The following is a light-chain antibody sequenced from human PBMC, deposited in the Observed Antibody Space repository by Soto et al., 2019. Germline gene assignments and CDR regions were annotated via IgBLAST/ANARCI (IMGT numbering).Light chain of an antibody. V-gene: IGLV2-14*03. Sequence: QSVLTQPASVSGSPGQSITISCTGTISDVGGNKFVSWYQQYPGKAPKLMPCDVSNRPSGVSNRFSGSKSGNTASLTISGLQAEDEAAYSCSSFAVSNHVFGPGSVVTV. CDR2: DVS. CDR3: SSFAVSNHV. CDR1: ISDVGGNKF. J-gene: IGLJ1*01.